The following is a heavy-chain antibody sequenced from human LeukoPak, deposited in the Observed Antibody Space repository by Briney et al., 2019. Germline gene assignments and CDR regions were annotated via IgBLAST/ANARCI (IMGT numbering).Heavy chain of an antibody. Sequence: GGSLRLSCAASGFTFTNYAMTWVRQAPGKGLEWVSGISEGVGNTYYADSVKGRFTISRDNSKNTLYLQMNSLRAEDTAVYYCAKSPWGSSWYGGEYFQHWGQGTLVTVSS. D-gene: IGHD6-13*01. CDR2: ISEGVGNT. CDR3: AKSPWGSSWYGGEYFQH. J-gene: IGHJ1*01. CDR1: GFTFTNYA. V-gene: IGHV3-23*01.